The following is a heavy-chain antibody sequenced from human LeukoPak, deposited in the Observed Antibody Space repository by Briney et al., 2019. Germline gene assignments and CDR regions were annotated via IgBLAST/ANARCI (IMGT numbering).Heavy chain of an antibody. CDR3: ARELGYGDYADY. V-gene: IGHV1-18*01. CDR1: GYTFTNYG. J-gene: IGHJ4*02. CDR2: ISTYNGNT. D-gene: IGHD4-17*01. Sequence: ASVKVSCKASGYTFTNYGISWVRQAPGQGLAWMGWISTYNGNTNYVQNLQGRVTMTTDTSTSTAYMELRSLRSDDTAVYYCARELGYGDYADYWGQGTLVTVSS.